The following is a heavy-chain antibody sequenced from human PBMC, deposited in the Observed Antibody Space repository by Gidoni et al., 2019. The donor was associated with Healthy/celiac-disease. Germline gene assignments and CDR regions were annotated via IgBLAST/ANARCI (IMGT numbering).Heavy chain of an antibody. CDR2: ISSSSSYI. CDR3: ARDRVTHFDY. V-gene: IGHV3-21*01. Sequence: EVQLVESGGGLVKPGGSLRLSCAASGFTFSSYSMNRVRQAPGKGLEWVSSISSSSSYISYADSVKGRFTISRDNAKNSLYLQMNSLRAEDTAVYYCARDRVTHFDYWGQGTLVTVSS. J-gene: IGHJ4*02. CDR1: GFTFSSYS. D-gene: IGHD4-4*01.